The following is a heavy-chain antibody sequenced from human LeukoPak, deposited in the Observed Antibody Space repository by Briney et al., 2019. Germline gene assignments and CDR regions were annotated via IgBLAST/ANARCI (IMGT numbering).Heavy chain of an antibody. CDR1: GFTFSTYT. Sequence: GGSLRLTCAASGFTFSTYTMNWVRQAPGKGLEWVSSISTSSIYIYYADSLKGRFTISRDNAKNSLYLQMSSLRAEDTAMYYCARSLWFGDSNLDYWGQGTLVTVSS. V-gene: IGHV3-21*01. J-gene: IGHJ4*02. CDR3: ARSLWFGDSNLDY. D-gene: IGHD3-10*01. CDR2: ISTSSIYI.